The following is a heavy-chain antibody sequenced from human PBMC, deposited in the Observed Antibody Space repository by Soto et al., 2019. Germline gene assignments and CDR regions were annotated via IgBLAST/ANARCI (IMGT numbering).Heavy chain of an antibody. Sequence: ASVKVSCKASGGTFSSYTISWVRQAPGQGLEWMGRIIPILGIANYAQKFQGRVTITADKSTSTAYMELSSLRSEDTAVYYCARGPDNYYDSSGYYSPYYDYGMDVWGQGTTVTVSS. J-gene: IGHJ6*02. V-gene: IGHV1-69*02. D-gene: IGHD3-22*01. CDR2: IIPILGIA. CDR3: ARGPDNYYDSSGYYSPYYDYGMDV. CDR1: GGTFSSYT.